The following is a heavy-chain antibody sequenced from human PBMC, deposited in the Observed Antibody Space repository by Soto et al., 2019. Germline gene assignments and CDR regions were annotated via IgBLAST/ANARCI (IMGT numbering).Heavy chain of an antibody. CDR2: IIPILGIA. CDR1: GGTFSSYA. V-gene: IGHV1-69*10. D-gene: IGHD2-2*02. CDR3: AREGYCSSTSCYTDAFDI. Sequence: SVKVSCKASGGTFSSYAISWVRQAPGQGLEWMGGIIPILGIANYAQKFQGRVTITADKSTSTAYMELSSLRSEDTAVYYCAREGYCSSTSCYTDAFDIWGQGTMVTVSS. J-gene: IGHJ3*02.